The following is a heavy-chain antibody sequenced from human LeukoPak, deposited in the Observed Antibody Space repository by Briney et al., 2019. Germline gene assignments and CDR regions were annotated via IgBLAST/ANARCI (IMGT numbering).Heavy chain of an antibody. J-gene: IGHJ4*02. CDR2: IHPDGSEK. Sequence: GGSLRLSCAVSGFTFSNFYMTWVRQAPGKGLEWVANIHPDGSEKYYVDSVKGRFTISRDNAKNSLYLQMNSLRAVDTAVYYCAKGYSEYIWWGQGTLVTVSS. CDR1: GFTFSNFY. CDR3: AKGYSEYIW. V-gene: IGHV3-7*01. D-gene: IGHD3-16*01.